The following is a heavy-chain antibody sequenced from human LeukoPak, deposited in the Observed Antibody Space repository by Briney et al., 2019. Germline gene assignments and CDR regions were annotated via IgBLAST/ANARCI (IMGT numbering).Heavy chain of an antibody. V-gene: IGHV4-34*01. CDR3: ARVSTEISVAGRGAFGY. CDR2: INHGGST. CDR1: GGSLSGYY. J-gene: IGHJ4*02. D-gene: IGHD6-13*01. Sequence: SETLSLTCGVYGGSLSGYYWNWIRQPPGKGLEWLGEINHGGSTNYNPSLKTRVTISVDTSKNQFSLRLTSVTAADTAVYYCARVSTEISVAGRGAFGYWGQGTLVTVSS.